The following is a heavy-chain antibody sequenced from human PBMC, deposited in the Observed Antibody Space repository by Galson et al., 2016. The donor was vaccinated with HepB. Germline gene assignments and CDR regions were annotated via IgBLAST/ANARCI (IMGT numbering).Heavy chain of an antibody. V-gene: IGHV3-7*04. D-gene: IGHD6-19*01. J-gene: IGHJ5*02. CDR1: GFTFRNYW. CDR2: IKQDGSEK. Sequence: SLRLSCADSGFTFRNYWMSWIRQAPGKGLEWVANIKQDGSEKHYVDSVKGRFTISRDNAKNSLYLQMNSLRAEDTAVYYCARGRSILERGWYWFDPWGQGTLVTASA. CDR3: ARGRSILERGWYWFDP.